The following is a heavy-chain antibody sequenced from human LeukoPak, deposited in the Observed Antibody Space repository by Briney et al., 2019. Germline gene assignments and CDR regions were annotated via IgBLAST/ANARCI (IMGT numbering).Heavy chain of an antibody. CDR1: GFTFSSYW. CDR3: ARDGTRRRSPSDY. Sequence: PGGSPRLSCAGSGFTFSSYWMSWVRQAPGKGLEWVANIKQDGSEKWYEDSVKGRFTISRDNAKNSLYLRMNSLRAEDTAVYYCARDGTRRRSPSDYWGQGTLVIVSS. J-gene: IGHJ4*02. V-gene: IGHV3-7*01. CDR2: IKQDGSEK.